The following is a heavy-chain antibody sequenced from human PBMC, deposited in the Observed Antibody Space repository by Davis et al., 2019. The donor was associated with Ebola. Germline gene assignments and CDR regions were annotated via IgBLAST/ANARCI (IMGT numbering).Heavy chain of an antibody. CDR3: ARRADY. CDR2: ISGSGGTT. J-gene: IGHJ4*02. Sequence: GESLKISCAVSEFTFSSYAMGWVRQAPGKGLAWVAAISGSGGTTYYADSVKGRFTISRDNSKNTLYLQMNSLRAEDTAVYYCARRADYWGQGTLVTVSS. V-gene: IGHV3-23*01. CDR1: EFTFSSYA.